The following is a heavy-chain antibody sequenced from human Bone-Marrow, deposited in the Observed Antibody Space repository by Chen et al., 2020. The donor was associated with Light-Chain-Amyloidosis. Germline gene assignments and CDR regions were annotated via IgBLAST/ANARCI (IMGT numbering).Heavy chain of an antibody. V-gene: IGHV3-43*02. CDR3: TKDRNNDFWSGTSNWFDP. D-gene: IGHD3-3*01. Sequence: EVQLVESGGGMIQPGGSLRVSCEASGFKFDDYAMPWVRQASGRGLEWVSLISGDGRTTHYADSVKGRFTISRDNSKRFLYLEMNSLRNEDTAIYYCTKDRNNDFWSGTSNWFDPWGQGTPVTVST. CDR2: ISGDGRTT. CDR1: GFKFDDYA. J-gene: IGHJ5*02.